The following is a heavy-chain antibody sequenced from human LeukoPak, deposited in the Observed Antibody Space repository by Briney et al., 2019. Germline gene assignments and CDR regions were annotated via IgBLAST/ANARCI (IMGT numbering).Heavy chain of an antibody. Sequence: ASVKVSCKTSGYIFTPHHIHWMRRAPGQGLELLGWVSAANNPEYSQKFQGRVVITRDASATTSYLELNSLRSEDTAVCYCAMSVEMPPIPSLDYWGQGTLVTVSS. CDR2: VSAANNP. CDR3: AMSVEMPPIPSLDY. J-gene: IGHJ4*02. V-gene: IGHV1-3*01. D-gene: IGHD5-24*01. CDR1: GYIFTPHH.